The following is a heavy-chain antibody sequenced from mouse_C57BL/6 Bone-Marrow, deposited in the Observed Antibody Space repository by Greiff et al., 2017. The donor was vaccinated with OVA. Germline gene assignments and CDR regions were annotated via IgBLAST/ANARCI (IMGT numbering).Heavy chain of an antibody. CDR1: GYTFTSYG. Sequence: QVQLQQSGAELARPGASVKLSCKASGYTFTSYGISWVKQRTGPGLEWIGEIYPRSGNTYYNEKFKGKATLTADKSSSTAYMELRSLTSEDSAVYFCARRYGSSYGGYAMDYWGQGTSVTVSS. CDR3: ARRYGSSYGGYAMDY. D-gene: IGHD1-1*01. J-gene: IGHJ4*01. V-gene: IGHV1-81*01. CDR2: IYPRSGNT.